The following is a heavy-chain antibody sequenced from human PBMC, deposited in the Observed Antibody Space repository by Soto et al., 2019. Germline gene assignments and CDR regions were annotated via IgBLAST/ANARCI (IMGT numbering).Heavy chain of an antibody. CDR2: IYYSGST. V-gene: IGHV4-31*03. D-gene: IGHD2-15*01. J-gene: IGHJ3*02. Sequence: QVQLQESGPGLVKPSQTLSLTCTVSGGSISSGGYYWSWIRQHPGKGLEGIGYIYYSGSTYYNPSLKSRVTLSVDTSKNQFSLKLSSVTAADTAVYYGARARAVVVVSATPAFDIWGQGTMVTVSS. CDR1: GGSISSGGYY. CDR3: ARARAVVVVSATPAFDI.